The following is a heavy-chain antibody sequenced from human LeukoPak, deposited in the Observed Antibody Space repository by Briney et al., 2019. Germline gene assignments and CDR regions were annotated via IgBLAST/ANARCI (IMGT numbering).Heavy chain of an antibody. V-gene: IGHV3-7*03. Sequence: GGSLRLSCAASGFTFSSYWMSWVRQAPGKGLEWVANIKQDGSEKYYVDSVKGRFTISRDNAKNSLYLQMNSLRAEDTALYYCAKGAAGFDAFDIWGQGTMVTVSS. CDR3: AKGAAGFDAFDI. CDR1: GFTFSSYW. D-gene: IGHD6-13*01. CDR2: IKQDGSEK. J-gene: IGHJ3*02.